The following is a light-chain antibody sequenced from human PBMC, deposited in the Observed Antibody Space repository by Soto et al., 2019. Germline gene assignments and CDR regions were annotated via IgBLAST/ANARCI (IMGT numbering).Light chain of an antibody. V-gene: IGKV3-15*01. CDR2: GAS. CDR3: QQYDKSPRT. CDR1: QSLNRN. Sequence: EIVITQGPGTPSVSPGERVTLSCRASQSLNRNLAWYQHKPGQSHRLLIYGASARDTGIAARFSGGGSGAEDTLTISSLQSEEFAVYYCQQYDKSPRTFGQGTRWIS. J-gene: IGKJ1*01.